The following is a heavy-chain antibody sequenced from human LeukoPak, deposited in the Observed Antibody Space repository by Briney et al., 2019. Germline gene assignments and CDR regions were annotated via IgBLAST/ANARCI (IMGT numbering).Heavy chain of an antibody. D-gene: IGHD1-26*01. Sequence: PSETLSLTCTVSGGSISSYYWSWIRQPPGKGLEWIGYIYYSGSINYNPSLKSRVTISVDTSKNQFSLKLRSVTAADTAVYYCARYSGSYSGFDYWGQGTLVTASS. V-gene: IGHV4-59*08. J-gene: IGHJ4*02. CDR1: GGSISSYY. CDR3: ARYSGSYSGFDY. CDR2: IYYSGSI.